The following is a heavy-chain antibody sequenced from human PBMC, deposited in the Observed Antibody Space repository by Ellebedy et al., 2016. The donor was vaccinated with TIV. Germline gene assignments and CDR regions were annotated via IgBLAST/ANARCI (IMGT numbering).Heavy chain of an antibody. D-gene: IGHD2-15*01. J-gene: IGHJ1*01. CDR2: IYPGDSDT. CDR3: ARQGSCSGGSCSRYFQH. Sequence: GESLKISXKGSGYGFTSNWIGWVRQMPGKGLEWMAIIYPGDSDTKYSPSFQGQVTISVDKSISTAYLQWNSLKASDTAMYYCARQGSCSGGSCSRYFQHWGQGTLVTVSS. CDR1: GYGFTSNW. V-gene: IGHV5-51*01.